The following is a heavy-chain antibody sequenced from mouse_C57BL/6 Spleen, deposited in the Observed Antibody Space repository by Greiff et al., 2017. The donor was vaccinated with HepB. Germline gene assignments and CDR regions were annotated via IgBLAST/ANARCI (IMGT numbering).Heavy chain of an antibody. CDR2: IDPNSGGT. CDR3: ARWVLLRPDWYFDV. CDR1: GYTFTSYW. Sequence: QVHVKQPGAELVKPGASVKLSCKASGYTFTSYWMHWVKQRPGRGLEWIGRIDPNSGGTKYNEKFKSKATLTVDKPSSTAYMQLSSLTSEDSAVYYCARWVLLRPDWYFDVWGTGTTVTVSS. J-gene: IGHJ1*03. V-gene: IGHV1-72*01. D-gene: IGHD1-1*01.